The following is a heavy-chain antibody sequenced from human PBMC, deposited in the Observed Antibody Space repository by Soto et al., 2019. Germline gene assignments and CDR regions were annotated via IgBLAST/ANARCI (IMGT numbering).Heavy chain of an antibody. J-gene: IGHJ4*02. CDR2: VYDSGST. V-gene: IGHV4-39*01. CDR1: DGSISRRGYY. Sequence: LPPTCTVSDGSISRRGYYWGWTRQPPEKGLEWIGSVYDSGSTDDHPALKSRITQSVDRSKSQCSLKLTSVTAADTAVYYCARVLYDSRGYYYFDYWGQGSLVRVSS. D-gene: IGHD3-22*01. CDR3: ARVLYDSRGYYYFDY.